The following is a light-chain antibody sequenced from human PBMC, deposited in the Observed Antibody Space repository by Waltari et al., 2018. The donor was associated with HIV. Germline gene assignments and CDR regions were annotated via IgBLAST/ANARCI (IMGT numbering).Light chain of an antibody. CDR1: SSHTGSNY. CDR2: RNN. V-gene: IGLV1-47*01. J-gene: IGLJ3*02. Sequence: QSVLTQPPLASGTLGQRVTITCSGRSSHTGSNYEYWYQQLPGTAPQLLIYRNNQRPSGVPDRFSGSKSGTSASLAISGLRSEDEADYYCAAWDDSLSGPVFGGGTKLTVL. CDR3: AAWDDSLSGPV.